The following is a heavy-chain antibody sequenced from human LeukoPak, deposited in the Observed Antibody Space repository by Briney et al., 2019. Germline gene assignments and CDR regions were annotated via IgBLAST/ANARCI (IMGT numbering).Heavy chain of an antibody. CDR2: ISYDGSNK. CDR1: GFTFSSYA. CDR3: AKMAPGLLPDY. J-gene: IGHJ4*02. D-gene: IGHD2-15*01. Sequence: PGGSLRLSCAASGFTFSSYAMHWVRQAPGKGLEWVAVISYDGSNKYYADSVKGRFTISRDNSKNTLYLQMNSLRAEDTAVYYCAKMAPGLLPDYWGQGTLVTVSS. V-gene: IGHV3-30-3*02.